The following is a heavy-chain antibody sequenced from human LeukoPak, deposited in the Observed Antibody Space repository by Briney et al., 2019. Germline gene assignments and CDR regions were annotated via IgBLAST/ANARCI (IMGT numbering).Heavy chain of an antibody. D-gene: IGHD3-3*01. Sequence: GGSLRLSCAASGFTFSSYAMSWVRQAPGKGLEWASAISGSGGSTYYADSVKGRFTISRDNSKNTLCPQMNSLRAEDTAVYYCAKDDGDFWSGSKNNRPIDYWGQGTLVTVSS. CDR1: GFTFSSYA. J-gene: IGHJ4*02. CDR3: AKDDGDFWSGSKNNRPIDY. V-gene: IGHV3-23*01. CDR2: ISGSGGST.